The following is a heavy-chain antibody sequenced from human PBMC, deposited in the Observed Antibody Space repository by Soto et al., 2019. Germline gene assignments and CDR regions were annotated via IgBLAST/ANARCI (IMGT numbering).Heavy chain of an antibody. V-gene: IGHV3-23*01. J-gene: IGHJ4*02. Sequence: PGGSLRLSCAASGFTFSSYAMSWFRQAPGKGLEWVSAISGSGGSTYYADSVKGRFTISRDNSKNTLYLQMNSLRAEDTAVYYCAKDTTYGVTSAFAYWGQGTLVTVSS. CDR3: AKDTTYGVTSAFAY. CDR2: ISGSGGST. CDR1: GFTFSSYA. D-gene: IGHD1-26*01.